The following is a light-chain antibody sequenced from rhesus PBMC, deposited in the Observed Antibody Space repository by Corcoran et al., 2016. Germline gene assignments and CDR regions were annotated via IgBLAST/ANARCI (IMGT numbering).Light chain of an antibody. J-gene: IGKJ4*01. Sequence: DIQMTQSPSSLSASVGDRVTITCRASENVNHYLNWYQQKPGKAPKLLIYKASTLQSGVPSRFSGSGSWTDYTFTISRLQPEDVATYYCQHGYGTPLTFGGGTKVEIK. CDR1: ENVNHY. CDR2: KAS. V-gene: IGKV1-74*01. CDR3: QHGYGTPLT.